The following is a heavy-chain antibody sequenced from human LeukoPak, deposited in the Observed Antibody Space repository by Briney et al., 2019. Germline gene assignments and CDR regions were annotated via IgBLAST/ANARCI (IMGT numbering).Heavy chain of an antibody. J-gene: IGHJ4*02. CDR1: GGSISSGDYY. Sequence: PSQTLSLTCAVSGGSISSGDYYWSWIRQPPGKGLEWIGYIYYSGSTYYNPSLKSRVTISVDTSKNQFSLKLSSVTAADTAVYYCARDQGYCSGGSCFYYWGQETLVTVSS. V-gene: IGHV4-30-4*08. D-gene: IGHD2-15*01. CDR3: ARDQGYCSGGSCFYY. CDR2: IYYSGST.